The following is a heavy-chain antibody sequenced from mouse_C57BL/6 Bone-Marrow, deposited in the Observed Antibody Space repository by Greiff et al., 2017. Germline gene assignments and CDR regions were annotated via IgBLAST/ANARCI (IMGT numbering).Heavy chain of an antibody. J-gene: IGHJ4*01. Sequence: QVQLKESGAELARPGASVKMSCKASGYTFTSYTMHWVKQRPGQGLEWIGYINPSSGYTTSNQTFKDKATLTADKSSGTAYMQLSSLTSEDSAVYYCASWDAHYYAMDYWGQGTSVTVSS. V-gene: IGHV1-4*01. D-gene: IGHD4-1*01. CDR3: ASWDAHYYAMDY. CDR1: GYTFTSYT. CDR2: INPSSGYT.